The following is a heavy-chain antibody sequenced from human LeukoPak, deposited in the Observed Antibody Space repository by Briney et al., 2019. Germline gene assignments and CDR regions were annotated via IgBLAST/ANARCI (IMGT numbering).Heavy chain of an antibody. CDR2: INPHGTGT. D-gene: IGHD2-2*01. V-gene: IGHV1-2*02. CDR3: ARGGSDCYTTSCQRNFDY. CDR1: GYTFTDYY. J-gene: IGHJ4*02. Sequence: ASVKVSCKASGYTFTDYYFYWVRQAPGRGLEWLGWINPHGTGTTYAQKFRGRVTMTRDTSTNTDYLELSGLGADDTAVYYCARGGSDCYTTSCQRNFDYWGQGTLVTVSP.